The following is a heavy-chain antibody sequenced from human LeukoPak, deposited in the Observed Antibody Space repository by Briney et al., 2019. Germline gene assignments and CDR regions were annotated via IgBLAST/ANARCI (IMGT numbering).Heavy chain of an antibody. CDR1: GYSISSGYY. CDR2: IYYSGST. J-gene: IGHJ4*02. V-gene: IGHV4-38-2*02. Sequence: SETLSLTCTVSGYSISSGYYWGWIRQPPGKGLEWIGSIYYSGSTYYNSSLKSRVTISVDTSKNQYSLNLSSVTAADTAVYYCVRHSSSAPFDYWGQGTLVTVSS. D-gene: IGHD6-6*01. CDR3: VRHSSSAPFDY.